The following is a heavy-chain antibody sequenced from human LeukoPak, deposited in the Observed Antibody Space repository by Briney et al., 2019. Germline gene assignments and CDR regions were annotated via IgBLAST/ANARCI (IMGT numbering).Heavy chain of an antibody. CDR1: GSTFPSYG. CDR2: VSAYNGNT. V-gene: IGHV1-18*01. J-gene: IGHJ6*03. Sequence: ASVKVSCNASGSTFPSYGISWVRQAPGQGREWMGWVSAYNGNTNYAQKLQGTVTMTTDTSTSTAYIELRSLRSDDTAVYYCARTENYYYYMDVWGKGTTVTVSS. CDR3: ARTENYYYYMDV.